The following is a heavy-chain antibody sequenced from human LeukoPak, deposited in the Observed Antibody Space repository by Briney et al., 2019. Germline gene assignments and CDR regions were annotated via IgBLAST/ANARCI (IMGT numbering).Heavy chain of an antibody. J-gene: IGHJ4*02. CDR3: ARGPLKSSDGYKSFDY. Sequence: ASVKVSCKASGYTFTSYDTNWVRQATGQGLEWMGWMNPNSGNTGYAQKFQGRVTMTRNTSISTASMELSSLRSEDTAVYYCARGPLKSSDGYKSFDYWGQGTLVTVSS. CDR2: MNPNSGNT. D-gene: IGHD5-24*01. CDR1: GYTFTSYD. V-gene: IGHV1-8*01.